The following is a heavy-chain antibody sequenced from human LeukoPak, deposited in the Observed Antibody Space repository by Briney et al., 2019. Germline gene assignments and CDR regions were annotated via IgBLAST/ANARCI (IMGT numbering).Heavy chain of an antibody. Sequence: PGGSLRLSCAASGFTFSSYWMHWVRHTPGKGLVWVSRIKGDGSSTSYADSVKGRFTISRDNAKNSLYLQMNSLRAEDTAVYYCARDFPSSMDVWGQGTTVTVSS. CDR2: IKGDGSST. J-gene: IGHJ6*02. CDR1: GFTFSSYW. CDR3: ARDFPSSMDV. V-gene: IGHV3-74*01.